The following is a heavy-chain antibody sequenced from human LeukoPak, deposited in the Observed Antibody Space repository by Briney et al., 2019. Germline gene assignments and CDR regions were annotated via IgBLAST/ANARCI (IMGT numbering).Heavy chain of an antibody. Sequence: ASVKVSCKASGGTFSSYAISWVRQAPGQGLEWMGGIIPIFGTANYARKFQGRVTITADESTSTAYMELSSLRSEDTAVYYCARSGVQLWLLCYWGQGTLVTVSS. CDR2: IIPIFGTA. J-gene: IGHJ4*02. CDR1: GGTFSSYA. CDR3: ARSGVQLWLLCY. V-gene: IGHV1-69*01. D-gene: IGHD5-18*01.